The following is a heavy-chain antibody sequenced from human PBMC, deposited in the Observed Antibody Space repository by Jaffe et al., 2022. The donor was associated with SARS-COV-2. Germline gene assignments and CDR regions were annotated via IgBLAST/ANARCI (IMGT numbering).Heavy chain of an antibody. CDR2: INHRGNT. Sequence: QVQLQQWGAGLLKPSETLSLTCGVYGGSLSGYDWNWIRQPPGKGLEWIGEINHRGNTNYNPSLKSRVTISADSSENQFSLTLSSVTAADTAVYYCTRSPPGVTTTQYTYFDPWGQGTLVTVSS. CDR1: GGSLSGYD. J-gene: IGHJ5*02. D-gene: IGHD4-17*01. V-gene: IGHV4-34*01. CDR3: TRSPPGVTTTQYTYFDP.